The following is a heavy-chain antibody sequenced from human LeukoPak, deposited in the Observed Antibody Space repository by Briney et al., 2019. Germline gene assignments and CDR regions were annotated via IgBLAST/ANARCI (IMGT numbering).Heavy chain of an antibody. CDR2: ISGSDSST. J-gene: IGHJ4*02. CDR1: GFTFSSSA. Sequence: GGSLRLFCAASGFTFSSSAMSWVRQASGKGVEWVSTISGSDSSTYYADSVKGRFTISRDNSKNTLYLQMNSLRADDTAVYYCAKSGYNRFDYGGQGTLVTVSA. D-gene: IGHD5-24*01. CDR3: AKSGYNRFDY. V-gene: IGHV3-23*01.